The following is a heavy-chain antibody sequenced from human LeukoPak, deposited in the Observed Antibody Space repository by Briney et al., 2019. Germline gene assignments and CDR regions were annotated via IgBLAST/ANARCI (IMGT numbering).Heavy chain of an antibody. CDR3: AKDLISMVRGVITALDY. D-gene: IGHD3-10*01. CDR1: GFSFGSHP. Sequence: PGGSLRLSCAASGFSFGSHPMNWVRQAPGKGLEWVSGITGSGDYTYYIDSVQGRFTISRDNSKNMLFLRMNSLRPEDTAVYYCAKDLISMVRGVITALDYWGQGTLVTVSS. J-gene: IGHJ4*02. V-gene: IGHV3-23*01. CDR2: ITGSGDYT.